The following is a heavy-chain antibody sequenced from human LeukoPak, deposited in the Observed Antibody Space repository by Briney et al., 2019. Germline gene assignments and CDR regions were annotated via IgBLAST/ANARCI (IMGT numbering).Heavy chain of an antibody. Sequence: SETLSLTCTVSGGSINSYFRTWIRQSPGKGLEWIGYIYYNGNTNYNPSLKSRVAISIDMSKNQFSLQLSSVTAADTAVYYCARAHDSSGHYYESYLKLDYWGQGTLVTVSS. CDR2: IYYNGNT. J-gene: IGHJ4*02. CDR3: ARAHDSSGHYYESYLKLDY. V-gene: IGHV4-59*01. D-gene: IGHD3-22*01. CDR1: GGSINSYF.